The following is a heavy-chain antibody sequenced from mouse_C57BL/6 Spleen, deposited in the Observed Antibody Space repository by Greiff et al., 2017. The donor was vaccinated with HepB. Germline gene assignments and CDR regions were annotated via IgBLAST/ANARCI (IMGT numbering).Heavy chain of an antibody. CDR3: TREGDYDPWFAY. V-gene: IGHV5-9-1*02. D-gene: IGHD2-4*01. CDR2: ISSGGDYI. J-gene: IGHJ3*01. CDR1: GFTFSSYA. Sequence: DVHLVESGEGLVKPGGSLKLSCAASGFTFSSYAMSWVRQTPEKRLEWVAYISSGGDYIYYADTVKGRFTISRDNARNTLYLQMSSLKSEDTAMYYCTREGDYDPWFAYWGQGTLVTVSA.